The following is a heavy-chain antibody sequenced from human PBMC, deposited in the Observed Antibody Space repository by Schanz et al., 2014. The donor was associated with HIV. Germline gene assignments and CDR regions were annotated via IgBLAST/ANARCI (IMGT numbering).Heavy chain of an antibody. CDR3: ARLYYDSWGGKDEYYFDY. Sequence: QVQLVQSGAEVKKPGSSVKVSCKASGDTFSSYGISWVRQAPGQGLEWMGGIIPIFGTPHYAQKFQGRVTITADKSTSTAYMELSSLRSEDTAVYYCARLYYDSWGGKDEYYFDYWGQGTLVTVSS. V-gene: IGHV1-69*06. D-gene: IGHD3-3*01. CDR2: IIPIFGTP. J-gene: IGHJ4*02. CDR1: GDTFSSYG.